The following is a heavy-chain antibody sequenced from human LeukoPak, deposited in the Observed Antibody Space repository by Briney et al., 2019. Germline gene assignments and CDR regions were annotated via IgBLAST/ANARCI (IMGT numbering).Heavy chain of an antibody. CDR1: GYTFTSYA. Sequence: ASVKVSCKASGYTFTSYAISWVRQAPGQGLEWMGGIIPIFGTANYAQKFQGRVTITADESTSTAYMELSSLRSEDTAVYYCARDSRYYYDSSGYYYFDYWGQGTLVTVSS. CDR2: IIPIFGTA. CDR3: ARDSRYYYDSSGYYYFDY. V-gene: IGHV1-69*13. D-gene: IGHD3-22*01. J-gene: IGHJ4*02.